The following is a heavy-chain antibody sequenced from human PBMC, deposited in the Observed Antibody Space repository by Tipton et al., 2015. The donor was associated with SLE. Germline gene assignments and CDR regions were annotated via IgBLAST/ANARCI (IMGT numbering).Heavy chain of an antibody. V-gene: IGHV4-59*12. CDR2: ISYSGST. J-gene: IGHJ4*02. D-gene: IGHD1-20*01. Sequence: TLSLTCTVSGGSISSYYWSWIRQPPGKGLEWIGYISYSGSTNYNPSLKSRVTISVDTSKNQFSLKLSSVTAADTAVYYCARARYNWNPSDFDYWGQGTLVTVSS. CDR1: GGSISSYY. CDR3: ARARYNWNPSDFDY.